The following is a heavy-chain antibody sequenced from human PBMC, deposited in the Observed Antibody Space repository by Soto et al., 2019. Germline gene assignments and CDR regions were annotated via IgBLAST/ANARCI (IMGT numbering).Heavy chain of an antibody. V-gene: IGHV3-30*18. Sequence: VQLLESGGGLVQPGGSLRLSCAASGFTFSSYGMHWVRQAPGKGLEWVAVISYDGSNKYYADSVKGRFTISRDNSKNTLYLQMNSLRAEDTAVYYCAKEINWCGGSCYSGYGMDVWGQGTTVTVSS. D-gene: IGHD2-15*01. CDR3: AKEINWCGGSCYSGYGMDV. CDR2: ISYDGSNK. J-gene: IGHJ6*02. CDR1: GFTFSSYG.